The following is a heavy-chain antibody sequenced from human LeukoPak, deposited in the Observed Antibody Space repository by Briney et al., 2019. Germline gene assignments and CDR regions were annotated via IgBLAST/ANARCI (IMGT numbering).Heavy chain of an antibody. Sequence: GGSLRLCCAASGFTFSSYAMSWVRQAPGKELEWVSAISGSGGSTYYADSVKGRFTISRDNSKNTLYLQMNSLRAEDTAVYYCAKSVAGPVYFDYWGQGTLVTVSS. D-gene: IGHD6-19*01. CDR1: GFTFSSYA. J-gene: IGHJ4*02. CDR2: ISGSGGST. CDR3: AKSVAGPVYFDY. V-gene: IGHV3-23*01.